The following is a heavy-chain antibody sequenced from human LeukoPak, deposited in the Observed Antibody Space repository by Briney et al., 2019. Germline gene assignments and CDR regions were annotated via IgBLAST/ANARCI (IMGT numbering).Heavy chain of an antibody. D-gene: IGHD6-13*01. V-gene: IGHV3-21*01. J-gene: IGHJ6*03. Sequence: GGSLRLSCAASGFTFSSYSMNWVRPAPGRGLGWVSSIRSTSSYIYYADSVKGRFTISRENAKNSLYLKMNSLRAEDTAVYYCARDSSSSWYYYYYMDVWGKGTTVTVSS. CDR2: IRSTSSYI. CDR1: GFTFSSYS. CDR3: ARDSSSSWYYYYYMDV.